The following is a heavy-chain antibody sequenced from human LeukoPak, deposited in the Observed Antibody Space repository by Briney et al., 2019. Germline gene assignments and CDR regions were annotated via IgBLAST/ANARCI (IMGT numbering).Heavy chain of an antibody. CDR1: GYTFTGYY. Sequence: ASVKVSCKASGYTFTGYYMHWVRQAPGQGLEWMGWINPNSGGINYAQKFQGRVTMTRDTSISTAYMELSRLRSDDTAVYYCARVFIAVAGYGMDVWGQGTTVTVSS. V-gene: IGHV1-2*02. D-gene: IGHD6-19*01. J-gene: IGHJ6*02. CDR2: INPNSGGI. CDR3: ARVFIAVAGYGMDV.